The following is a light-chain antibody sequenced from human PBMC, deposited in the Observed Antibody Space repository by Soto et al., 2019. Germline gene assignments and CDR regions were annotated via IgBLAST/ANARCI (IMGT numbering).Light chain of an antibody. CDR3: QQYGSSPL. Sequence: ETVLTQSPGTLSLSPGERATLSCRSSQSVSGRYLAWYQQKPGQAPRLLIYGASNRATGIPDRFSGSGSGTDFTLTISRLEPEDFAVYYCQQYGSSPLFGPGTKVDIK. CDR1: QSVSGRY. J-gene: IGKJ3*01. V-gene: IGKV3-20*01. CDR2: GAS.